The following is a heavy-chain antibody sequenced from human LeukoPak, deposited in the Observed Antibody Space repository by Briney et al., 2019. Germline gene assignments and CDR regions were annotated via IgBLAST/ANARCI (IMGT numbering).Heavy chain of an antibody. D-gene: IGHD6-25*01. V-gene: IGHV4-59*11. CDR2: ISYIGST. CDR1: DDSFSSHY. CDR3: AGDPTGAASDY. Sequence: SETLSLTCAVSDDSFSSHYWTWIRQPPGKGLEWIGYISYIGSTNYNPSLKSRVTISVDTSKNQFSLKLSSVTAADTAVYYCAGDPTGAASDYWGQGTLVTVSS. J-gene: IGHJ4*02.